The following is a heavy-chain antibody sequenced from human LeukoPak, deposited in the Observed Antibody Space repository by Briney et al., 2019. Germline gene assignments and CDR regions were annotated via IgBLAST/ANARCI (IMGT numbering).Heavy chain of an antibody. V-gene: IGHV3-23*01. J-gene: IGHJ4*02. CDR3: AKDPGGYYYYFDY. D-gene: IGHD3-3*01. CDR1: GFTFSIHA. CDR2: ISGSDGNT. Sequence: GGSLRLSCAASGFTFSIHAIHWVRQAPGKGLEWVSAISGSDGNTYYADSVKGRFTISRDNSKNTLYLQMNSLRAEDTAIYYCAKDPGGYYYYFDYWGQGTLVTVSS.